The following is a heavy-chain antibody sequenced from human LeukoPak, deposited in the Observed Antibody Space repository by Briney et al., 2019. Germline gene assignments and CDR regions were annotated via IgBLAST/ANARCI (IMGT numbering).Heavy chain of an antibody. V-gene: IGHV5-51*01. J-gene: IGHJ5*01. D-gene: IGHD3-16*01. Sequence: GESLKISCQTSGYIFTDYWIGWVRQMPGKGLEWMAIIYCDGSKTIYSPSFQTQVTISVDKSTNTAYLQWTSLKASDTAIYFCARRAELGMRCFDSWGQGALVTVSS. CDR2: IYCDGSKT. CDR1: GYIFTDYW. CDR3: ARRAELGMRCFDS.